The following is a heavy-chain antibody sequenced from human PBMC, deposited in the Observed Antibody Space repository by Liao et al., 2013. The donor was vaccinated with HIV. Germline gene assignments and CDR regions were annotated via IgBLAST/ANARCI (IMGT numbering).Heavy chain of an antibody. V-gene: IGHV4-4*07. Sequence: QVQLQESGPGLVKPSETLSLTCTVSGASISSYHWSWIRQPAGKGLEWIGRIYSSGSASYNPSLKSRVTMSVDTSKNQFSLKLSSVTAADTAVFYCAREVTMVRGVINYWGQGTLVTVSS. D-gene: IGHD3-10*01. CDR1: GASISSYH. CDR3: AREVTMVRGVINY. J-gene: IGHJ4*02. CDR2: IYSSGSA.